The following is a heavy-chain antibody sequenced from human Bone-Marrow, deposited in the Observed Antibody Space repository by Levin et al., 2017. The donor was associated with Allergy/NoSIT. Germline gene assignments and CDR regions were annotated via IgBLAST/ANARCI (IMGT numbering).Heavy chain of an antibody. J-gene: IGHJ3*02. CDR1: GFSLSSYW. D-gene: IGHD3-10*01. CDR3: ARKMVRGIDDPFDM. CDR2: IKTDGSSA. Sequence: GGSLRLSCVASGFSLSSYWMHWVRQVPGKGLLWVSRIKTDGSSASYADSVKGRFTIFRDNAENTVYLQMNSLRAEDTAVYYCARKMVRGIDDPFDMWGQGTMVTVSS. V-gene: IGHV3-74*01.